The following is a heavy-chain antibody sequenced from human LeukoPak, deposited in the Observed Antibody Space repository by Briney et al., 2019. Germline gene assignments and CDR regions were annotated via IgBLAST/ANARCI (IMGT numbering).Heavy chain of an antibody. CDR3: GYCSSTSCHTQDPLGY. V-gene: IGHV1-69*04. D-gene: IGHD2-2*02. J-gene: IGHJ4*02. CDR2: IIPILGIA. CDR1: GGTFSSYA. Sequence: GASVKVSCEASGGTFSSYAISWVRQAPGQGLEWMGRIIPILGIANYAQKFQGRVTITADKSTSTAYMELSSLRSEDTAVYYCGYCSSTSCHTQDPLGYWGQGTLVTVSS.